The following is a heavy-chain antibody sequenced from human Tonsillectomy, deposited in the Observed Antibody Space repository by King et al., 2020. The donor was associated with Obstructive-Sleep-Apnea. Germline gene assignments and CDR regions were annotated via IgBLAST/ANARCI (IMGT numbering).Heavy chain of an antibody. CDR2: ISSSSSTI. CDR3: ARDLVPDAFDI. J-gene: IGHJ3*02. Sequence: VQLVESGGGLVQPGGSLRLSCAASGCTFSGYNMNWVGQAPGKGLEWVSYISSSSSTIYYADSVKGRFTIARDNAKNSLYLQMNSLRAEDTAVYYCARDLVPDAFDIWGQGTMVTVSS. D-gene: IGHD6-13*01. CDR1: GCTFSGYN. V-gene: IGHV3-48*04.